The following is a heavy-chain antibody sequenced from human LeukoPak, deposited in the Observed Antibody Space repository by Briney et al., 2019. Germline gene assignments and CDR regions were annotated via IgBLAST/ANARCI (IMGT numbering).Heavy chain of an antibody. CDR2: ISSSGSTI. CDR3: ARVGLQTYYYGSGMVWFDP. J-gene: IGHJ5*02. Sequence: PGGSLRLSCAASGFTFSSYEMNWVRQAPGKGLEWVSYISSSGSTIYYADSVKGRFTISRDNAKNSLYLQMNSLRAEDTAVYYCARVGLQTYYYGSGMVWFDPWGQGTLVTVSS. V-gene: IGHV3-48*03. D-gene: IGHD3-10*01. CDR1: GFTFSSYE.